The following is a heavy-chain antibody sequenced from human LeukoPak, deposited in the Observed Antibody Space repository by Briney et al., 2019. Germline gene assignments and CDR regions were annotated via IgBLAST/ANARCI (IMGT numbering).Heavy chain of an antibody. J-gene: IGHJ4*02. CDR3: ARPAGGPDY. V-gene: IGHV3-30-3*01. CDR2: ISYDGSNK. CDR1: GFTFSSYA. Sequence: TGGSLRLSCAASGFTFSSYAMHWVRQAPGKGLEWVAVISYDGSNKYYADSVKGRFTISRDNSKNTLYLQMNSLRAEDTAVYYCARPAGGPDYWGQGTLVTVSS.